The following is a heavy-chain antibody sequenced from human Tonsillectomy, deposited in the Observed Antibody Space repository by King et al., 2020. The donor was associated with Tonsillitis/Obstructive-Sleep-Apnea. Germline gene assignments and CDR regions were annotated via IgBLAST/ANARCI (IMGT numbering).Heavy chain of an antibody. J-gene: IGHJ4*02. CDR1: GFTFSGYG. D-gene: IGHD3-22*01. CDR3: AKGWSSSYASDGYYPTKYYFDY. Sequence: VQLVESGGGVVQPGRSLRLSCAASGFTFSGYGMHWVRQAPGKGLEWVAVISYDGNNKYEADSVKGRFTISRDNSKNTLYLQMNSLRAEDTAVYYCAKGWSSSYASDGYYPTKYYFDYWGQGTLVTVSS. V-gene: IGHV3-30*18. CDR2: ISYDGNNK.